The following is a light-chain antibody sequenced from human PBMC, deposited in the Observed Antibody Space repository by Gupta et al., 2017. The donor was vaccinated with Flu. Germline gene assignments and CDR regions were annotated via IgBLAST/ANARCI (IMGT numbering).Light chain of an antibody. CDR2: DAS. Sequence: DIQMTQSPSSLSASVGDRVTITCQASQHITQYLNWSQQKPGKAPKRLIYDASNWETWGTYRYSRSGCGRDGTLPMNNRQPEERVDYYCEQYQKCHQDSITFGGGTKVEIK. CDR3: EQYQKCHQDSIT. V-gene: IGKV1-33*01. CDR1: QHITQY. J-gene: IGKJ4*01.